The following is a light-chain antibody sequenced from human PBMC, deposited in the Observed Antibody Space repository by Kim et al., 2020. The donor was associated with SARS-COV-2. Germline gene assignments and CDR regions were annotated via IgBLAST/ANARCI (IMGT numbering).Light chain of an antibody. Sequence: TVTIACTGSSGRIASNYVQWYQQRPGSAPTTVIYEDNQRPSGVPDRFSGSIDSSSNSASLTISGLKTEDEADYYCQSYDSSNLNWVFGGGTQLTVL. CDR1: SGRIASNY. J-gene: IGLJ3*02. CDR3: QSYDSSNLNWV. V-gene: IGLV6-57*02. CDR2: EDN.